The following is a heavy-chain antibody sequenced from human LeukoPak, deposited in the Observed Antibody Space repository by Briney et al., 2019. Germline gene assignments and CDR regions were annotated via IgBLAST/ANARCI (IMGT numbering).Heavy chain of an antibody. CDR1: GFTFSDYY. Sequence: GGSLRLSCAASGFTFSDYYMSWIRQAPGKGLEWVSYISSSGSTIYYADSVKGRFTISRDNSKNTLYLQMNSLRSEDTAVYYCARGRTDFIAVAGTLAGYYYMDVWGKGTTVTVSS. CDR3: ARGRTDFIAVAGTLAGYYYMDV. J-gene: IGHJ6*03. CDR2: ISSSGSTI. D-gene: IGHD6-19*01. V-gene: IGHV3-11*01.